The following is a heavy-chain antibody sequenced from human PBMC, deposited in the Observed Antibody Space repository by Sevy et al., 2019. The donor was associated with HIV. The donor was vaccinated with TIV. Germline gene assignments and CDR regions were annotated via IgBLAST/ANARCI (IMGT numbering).Heavy chain of an antibody. J-gene: IGHJ4*02. CDR2: LNHSGST. CDR1: RGSFTGYY. D-gene: IGHD5-18*01. V-gene: IGHV4-34*01. CDR3: ARGVGNSYGYDPDY. Sequence: SETLSLACAVYRGSFTGYYWSWIRQPPGKGLEWIGELNHSGSTTYNPSLKSRVTISVDTSKNQFSLRLTSVTAADTAVYYCARGVGNSYGYDPDYWVQGTLVTVSS.